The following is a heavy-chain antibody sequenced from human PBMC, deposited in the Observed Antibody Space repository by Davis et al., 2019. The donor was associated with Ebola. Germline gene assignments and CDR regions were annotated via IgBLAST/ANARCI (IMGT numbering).Heavy chain of an antibody. CDR3: ARPYYDYVIDAFDI. CDR2: VYSGGST. D-gene: IGHD3-16*01. J-gene: IGHJ3*02. CDR1: GFTVSSTY. Sequence: GGSLRLSCAASGFTVSSTYMSCVRQAPGKGLEWVPVVYSGGSTYYADSVKGRFTISRDNSKNTLYLQMNSLRAEDTAVYYCARPYYDYVIDAFDIWGQGTMVTVSS. V-gene: IGHV3-53*01.